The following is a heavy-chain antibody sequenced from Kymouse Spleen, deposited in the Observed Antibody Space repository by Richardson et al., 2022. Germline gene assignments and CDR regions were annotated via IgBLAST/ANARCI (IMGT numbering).Heavy chain of an antibody. CDR3: ARETPYNWNYGGAFDY. V-gene: IGHV3-21*03. J-gene: IGHJ4*02. Sequence: EVQLVESGGGLVKPGGSLRLSCAASGFTFSSYSMNWVRQAPGKGLEWVSSISSSSSYIYYADSVKGRFTISRDNAKNSLYLQMNSLRAEDTAVYYCARETPYNWNYGGAFDYWGQGTLVTVSS. CDR2: ISSSSSYI. D-gene: IGHD1-7*01. CDR1: GFTFSSYS.